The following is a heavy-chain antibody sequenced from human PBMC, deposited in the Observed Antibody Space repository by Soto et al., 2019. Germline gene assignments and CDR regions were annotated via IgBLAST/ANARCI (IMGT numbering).Heavy chain of an antibody. CDR1: GYTFTSYG. D-gene: IGHD3-9*01. J-gene: IGHJ4*02. V-gene: IGHV1-18*01. CDR2: ISAYNGNT. CDR3: ARDGTGSELRYFDWLFHGPPINKFDY. Sequence: ASVKVSCKASGYTFTSYGISWVRQAPGQGLEWMGWISAYNGNTNYAQKLQGRVTMTTDTSTSTAYMGLRGLRSDDTAVYYCARDGTGSELRYFDWLFHGPPINKFDYWGQGTLVTVSS.